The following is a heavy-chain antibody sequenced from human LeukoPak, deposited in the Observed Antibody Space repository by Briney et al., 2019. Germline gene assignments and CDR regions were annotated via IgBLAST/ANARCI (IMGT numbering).Heavy chain of an antibody. CDR1: GFTFSSYA. Sequence: PGGSLRLSCAASGFTFSSYAMSWVRQAPGKGLEWVSAISGGGVNTYYADSVKGRFTISRDNSKNTLYLQMASLRAEDTAVYYCAKSIGERWPYDSWGQGTLVTVSS. J-gene: IGHJ4*02. CDR3: AKSIGERWPYDS. CDR2: ISGGGVNT. V-gene: IGHV3-23*01. D-gene: IGHD6-19*01.